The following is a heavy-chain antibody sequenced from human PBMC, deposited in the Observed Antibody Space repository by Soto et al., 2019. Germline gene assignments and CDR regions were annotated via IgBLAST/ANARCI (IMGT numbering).Heavy chain of an antibody. D-gene: IGHD6-13*01. V-gene: IGHV4-59*01. CDR2: IYYSGST. Sequence: SDTLSLTCTVSGGCISSYYWTEIRQPPGNGLEWIGYIYYSGSTNYNPSLKSRVTISVDTSKNQFSLKLSSVTAADTAVYYCASGSYSSSWYGDYYYGMDVWGQGTTVT. CDR3: ASGSYSSSWYGDYYYGMDV. J-gene: IGHJ6*02. CDR1: GGCISSYY.